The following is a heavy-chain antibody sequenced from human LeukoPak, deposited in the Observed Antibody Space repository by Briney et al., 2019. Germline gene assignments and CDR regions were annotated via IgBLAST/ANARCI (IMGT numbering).Heavy chain of an antibody. CDR3: ARENYDSSGYYSYYYYGMDV. V-gene: IGHV1-18*01. D-gene: IGHD3-22*01. CDR1: GYTFTSYG. J-gene: IGHJ6*02. CDR2: ISAYNGNT. Sequence: ASVKVSCKASGYTFTSYGISWVRQAPGQGLEWMGWISAYNGNTNYAQKLQDRVTMTTDTSTSTAYMELRSLRSDDTAVYYCARENYDSSGYYSYYYYGMDVWGQGTTVTVSS.